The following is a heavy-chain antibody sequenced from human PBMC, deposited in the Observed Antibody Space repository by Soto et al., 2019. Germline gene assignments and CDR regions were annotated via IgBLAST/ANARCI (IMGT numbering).Heavy chain of an antibody. CDR2: IYYSGST. D-gene: IGHD3-10*01. Sequence: SETLSLTCTVSGGSISSYYWTWIRQPPGKGLEWIGYIYYSGSTYYNPSLKSRVTISVDTSKNQFSLKLSSVTAADTAVYYCARVGGFGATTIDYWGQGTLVTVSS. J-gene: IGHJ4*02. CDR3: ARVGGFGATTIDY. CDR1: GGSISSYY. V-gene: IGHV4-59*08.